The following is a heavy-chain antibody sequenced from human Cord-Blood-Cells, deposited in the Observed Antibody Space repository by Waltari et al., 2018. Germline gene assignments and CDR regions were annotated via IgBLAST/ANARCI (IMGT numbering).Heavy chain of an antibody. D-gene: IGHD1-1*01. Sequence: EVQLVESGGGLVQLGRSLRLSCAAPVCTFDAYAMPWVRQPPGKGLEWVSGISWNSGSIGYADSVKGRFTISRDNAKNSLYLQMNSLRAEDMALYYCAKDMGRDLRNDFDYWGQGTLVTVSS. J-gene: IGHJ4*02. CDR3: AKDMGRDLRNDFDY. V-gene: IGHV3-9*03. CDR2: ISWNSGSI. CDR1: VCTFDAYA.